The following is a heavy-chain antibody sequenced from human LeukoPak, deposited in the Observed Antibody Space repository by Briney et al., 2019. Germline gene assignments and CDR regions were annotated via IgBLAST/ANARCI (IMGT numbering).Heavy chain of an antibody. V-gene: IGHV4-61*02. CDR2: IYTSGST. Sequence: SEALSLTCTVSGGSISSGSYYWSWIRQPAGKGLEWIGRIYTSGSTNYNPSLKSRVTISVDTSKNQFSLKLSSVTAADTAVYYCARETGYSSSRGLDYWGQGTLVTVSS. CDR1: GGSISSGSYY. CDR3: ARETGYSSSRGLDY. D-gene: IGHD6-13*01. J-gene: IGHJ4*02.